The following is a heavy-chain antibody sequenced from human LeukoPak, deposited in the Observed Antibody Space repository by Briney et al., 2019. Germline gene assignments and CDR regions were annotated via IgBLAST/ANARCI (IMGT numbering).Heavy chain of an antibody. V-gene: IGHV4-4*02. Sequence: KPSGTLSLTCAVSGGSISSSNWWSWVRQPPGKGLEWIGEIYHSGSTNYNPSLKSRVTISVDKSKNQFSLKLSSVTAADTAVYYCARVHPFSLSSGSYGDAFDIWGQGTMVTVSS. J-gene: IGHJ3*02. CDR2: IYHSGST. CDR3: ARVHPFSLSSGSYGDAFDI. D-gene: IGHD1-26*01. CDR1: GGSISSSNW.